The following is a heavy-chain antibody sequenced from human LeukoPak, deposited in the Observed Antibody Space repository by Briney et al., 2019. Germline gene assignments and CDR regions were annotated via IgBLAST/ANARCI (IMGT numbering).Heavy chain of an antibody. Sequence: SETLSLTCTVSGGSISSYYWSWIRQPPGKGLEWIGYIYYSGSTNYNPSLKSRVTISVDTSKNQFSLKLSSVTAADTAVYYRARGSTPYYDSSGDWGQGTLVTVSS. CDR3: ARGSTPYYDSSGD. V-gene: IGHV4-59*01. CDR1: GGSISSYY. CDR2: IYYSGST. J-gene: IGHJ4*02. D-gene: IGHD3-22*01.